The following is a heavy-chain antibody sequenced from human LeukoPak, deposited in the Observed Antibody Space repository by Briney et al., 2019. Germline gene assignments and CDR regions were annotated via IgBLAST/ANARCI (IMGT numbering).Heavy chain of an antibody. CDR3: ARGMGLIVVVPEEDWFDP. J-gene: IGHJ5*02. CDR1: GYSISSGYY. CDR2: IYHSGST. V-gene: IGHV4-38-2*02. D-gene: IGHD2-2*01. Sequence: SETLSLTCTVSGYSISSGYYWGWIRQPPGKGLEWIGSIYHSGSTYYNPSLKSRVTISVDTSKNQFSLKLSSVTAADTAVYYCARGMGLIVVVPEEDWFDPWGQGTLVTVSS.